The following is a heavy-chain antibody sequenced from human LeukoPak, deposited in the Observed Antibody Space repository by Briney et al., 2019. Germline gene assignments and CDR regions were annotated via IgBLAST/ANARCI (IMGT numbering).Heavy chain of an antibody. CDR3: ARADGYCTNGVCYKGPRKYYFDY. D-gene: IGHD2-8*01. CDR2: INPSGGST. V-gene: IGHV1-46*01. Sequence: ASVTVSCTASGYTFTSYYMHWVRQAPGQGLEWMGIINPSGGSTSYAQKFQGRVTMTRDTSTSTVYMELSSLRSEDTAVYYCARADGYCTNGVCYKGPRKYYFDYWGQGTLVTVSS. J-gene: IGHJ4*02. CDR1: GYTFTSYY.